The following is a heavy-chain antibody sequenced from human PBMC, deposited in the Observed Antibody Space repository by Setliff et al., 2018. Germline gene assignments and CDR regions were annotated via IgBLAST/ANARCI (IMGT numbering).Heavy chain of an antibody. CDR1: GGSFSGYY. D-gene: IGHD2-21*01. J-gene: IGHJ6*03. CDR3: ARVRRVVIAYYYYMDV. V-gene: IGHV4-34*01. Sequence: PSETLSLTCAVYGGSFSGYYWSWIRQPPGKGLEWIGEINHSGSTNYNPSLKSRVTISVDTSKNQFSLKLSSVTAADTAVYYCARVRRVVIAYYYYMDVWVKGTTVTVSS. CDR2: INHSGST.